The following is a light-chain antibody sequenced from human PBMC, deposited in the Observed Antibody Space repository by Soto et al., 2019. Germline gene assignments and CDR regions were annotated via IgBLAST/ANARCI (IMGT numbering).Light chain of an antibody. CDR1: QSISNW. J-gene: IGKJ2*01. V-gene: IGKV1-5*01. CDR2: DAS. CDR3: QHYNSYQYT. Sequence: DIQMTQSPSTLSASVGDRVTITCRASQSISNWLAWYQQKPGKAPKLPIYDASSLESGVPARFSGSGSGAEYTLTISSLQPDDFATYYCQHYNSYQYTFGQGTKLEIK.